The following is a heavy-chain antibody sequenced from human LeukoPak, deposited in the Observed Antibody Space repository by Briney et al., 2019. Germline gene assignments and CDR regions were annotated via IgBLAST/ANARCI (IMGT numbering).Heavy chain of an antibody. V-gene: IGHV4-39*07. J-gene: IGHJ5*02. D-gene: IGHD3-3*01. Sequence: SETLSLTCTASGASISSASYYWAWIRQPPGKGLEWIASMHYTGSTYFNPSLKSRVTISVDTSKNQFSLNLNSVTAADTAVYYCARDPRQGGDFWSATNWFDPWGQGTLVTVSS. CDR1: GASISSASYY. CDR2: MHYTGST. CDR3: ARDPRQGGDFWSATNWFDP.